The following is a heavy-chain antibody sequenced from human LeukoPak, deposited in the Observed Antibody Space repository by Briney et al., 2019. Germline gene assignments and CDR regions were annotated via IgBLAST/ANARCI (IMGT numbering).Heavy chain of an antibody. CDR1: GFTFSSYA. D-gene: IGHD3-10*01. J-gene: IGHJ4*02. CDR2: ISGSVGRT. V-gene: IGHV3-23*01. Sequence: GGSLRLSCAASGFTFSSYAMSWVRQAPGKGLEWVSVISGSVGRTYYADSVKRRFTISRDNSKNTLYLQMNSLRAEDTAVYYCAKAGGSGSYYNAHDYWGQGTLVTVSS. CDR3: AKAGGSGSYYNAHDY.